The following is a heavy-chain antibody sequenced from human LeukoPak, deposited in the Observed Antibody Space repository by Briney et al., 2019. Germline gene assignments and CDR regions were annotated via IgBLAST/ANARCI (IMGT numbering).Heavy chain of an antibody. Sequence: ASVKVSYKASGYTFTDYYMHWVRQAPGQGLEWMGWINPNSGGTNYAQKFQGRVTMTRDTSISTAYMELSRLRSDDTAVYYCARGGDGYNWLKAFDIWGQGTMVTVSS. V-gene: IGHV1-2*02. CDR1: GYTFTDYY. J-gene: IGHJ3*02. CDR3: ARGGDGYNWLKAFDI. CDR2: INPNSGGT. D-gene: IGHD5-24*01.